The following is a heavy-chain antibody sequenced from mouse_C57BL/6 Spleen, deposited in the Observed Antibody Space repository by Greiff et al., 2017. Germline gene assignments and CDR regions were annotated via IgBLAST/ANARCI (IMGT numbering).Heavy chain of an antibody. D-gene: IGHD1-1*01. J-gene: IGHJ4*01. CDR1: GFTFSDYG. CDR2: ISSGSSTI. V-gene: IGHV5-17*01. CDR3: AREYGSSHYYAMDY. Sequence: EVHLVESGGGLVKPGGSLKLSCAASGFTFSDYGMHWVRQAPEKGLEWVAYISSGSSTIYYAHTVKGRFTISRDNAKTTLFLQMTSLRSEDTAMYYCAREYGSSHYYAMDYWGQGTSVTVSS.